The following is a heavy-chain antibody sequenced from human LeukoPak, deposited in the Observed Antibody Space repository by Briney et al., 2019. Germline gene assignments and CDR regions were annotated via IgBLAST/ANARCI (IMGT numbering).Heavy chain of an antibody. CDR2: YSDGNT. V-gene: IGHV3-53*01. CDR1: GFTVITND. Sequence: GGSLRLSCAASGFTVITNDMTWVRQAPGKGLEWVSVYSDGNTKYADSVQGRFTISRDNSKNTLYLEMNSLSPDATAVYYCARGVEPLAANTLAYWGQGTLVTVSS. CDR3: ARGVEPLAANTLAY. D-gene: IGHD1-14*01. J-gene: IGHJ4*02.